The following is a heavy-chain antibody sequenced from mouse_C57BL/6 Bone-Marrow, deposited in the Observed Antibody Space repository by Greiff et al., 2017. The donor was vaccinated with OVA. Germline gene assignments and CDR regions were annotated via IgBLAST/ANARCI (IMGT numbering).Heavy chain of an antibody. Sequence: EVQLQQSGPELVKPGASVKISCKASGYTFTDYYMNWVKQSHGKSLEWIGDINPNNGGTSYNQKFKGKATLTVDKSSSTAYMELRSLTSEDSAVYYCARYDYGSSSCAMDYWGQGTSVTVSS. CDR2: INPNNGGT. V-gene: IGHV1-26*01. CDR1: GYTFTDYY. D-gene: IGHD1-1*01. J-gene: IGHJ4*01. CDR3: ARYDYGSSSCAMDY.